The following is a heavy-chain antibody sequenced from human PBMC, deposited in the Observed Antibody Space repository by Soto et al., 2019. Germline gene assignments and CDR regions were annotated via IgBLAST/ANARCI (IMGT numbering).Heavy chain of an antibody. V-gene: IGHV3-23*01. Sequence: EVKLLESGGGLVQPGGSLRLSCGVSGFTVTSNGVSWVRQAPGKGLEWVSAISPNGQGIWYADSVKGRFTISRDISRNTVFLQMNSLRVEDTALYYCAKDQLTAGGDYYYYYGMDVWGRGTAVTVSS. CDR2: ISPNGQGI. J-gene: IGHJ6*02. CDR1: GFTVTSNG. D-gene: IGHD6-13*01. CDR3: AKDQLTAGGDYYYYYGMDV.